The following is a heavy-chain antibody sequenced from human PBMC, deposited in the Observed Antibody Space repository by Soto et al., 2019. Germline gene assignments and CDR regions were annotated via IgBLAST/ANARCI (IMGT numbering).Heavy chain of an antibody. Sequence: EVQLVESGGGLVQPGRSLRLSCAASGFTFDDYAMHWVRQAPGKGLEWVSGISWNSGSIGYADSVKGRFTISRDNAKNALYLQMNSLSAEDTALYYCAKGIGREVDYGDYANDYWGQGTLVTVSS. D-gene: IGHD4-17*01. J-gene: IGHJ4*02. CDR3: AKGIGREVDYGDYANDY. V-gene: IGHV3-9*01. CDR1: GFTFDDYA. CDR2: ISWNSGSI.